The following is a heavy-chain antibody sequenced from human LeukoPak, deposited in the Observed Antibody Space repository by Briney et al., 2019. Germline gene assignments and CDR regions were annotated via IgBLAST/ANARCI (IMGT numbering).Heavy chain of an antibody. Sequence: GGSLRLSCAASGFTFSDYWMSWARQAPGKGLEWVANIKQDGSEKNYVGSVKGRFTISRDNAKNSLYLQLSSLRADDTAVYYCARDSRRVGATGGSDYWGQGTLVTVSS. D-gene: IGHD1-26*01. CDR3: ARDSRRVGATGGSDY. J-gene: IGHJ4*02. CDR2: IKQDGSEK. CDR1: GFTFSDYW. V-gene: IGHV3-7*03.